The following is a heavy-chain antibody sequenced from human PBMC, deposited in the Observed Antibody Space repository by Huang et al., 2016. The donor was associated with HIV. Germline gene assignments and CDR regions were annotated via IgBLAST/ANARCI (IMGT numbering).Heavy chain of an antibody. J-gene: IGHJ4*02. V-gene: IGHV3-30*18. D-gene: IGHD1-26*01. CDR2: ISYDGSSK. CDR3: AKDGRGSGTYYDYFEY. Sequence: QVQLVESGGGVVQPGRSLRLSCAAFGFTFNKFDMHWVRQAPGKGLEWVAIISYDGSSKYHADSVKGRFTISRDNSKNTVYLQMNSLRVEETAVYYCAKDGRGSGTYYDYFEYWGQGTLVTVSS. CDR1: GFTFNKFD.